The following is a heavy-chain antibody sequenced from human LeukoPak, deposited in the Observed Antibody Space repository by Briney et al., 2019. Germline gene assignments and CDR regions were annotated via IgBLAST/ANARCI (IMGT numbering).Heavy chain of an antibody. D-gene: IGHD2-2*01. J-gene: IGHJ4*02. CDR3: ARGYCSSTSCYANDY. CDR2: IYHSGST. V-gene: IGHV4-4*02. CDR1: GGSISSSNW. Sequence: SGTLSLTCAVSGGSISSSNWWSWVRQPPGKGLEWIGEIYHSGSTNYNPSLKSRVTISVDTSKNQFSLKLSSVTAADTAVYYCARGYCSSTSCYANDYWGQGTLVTVSS.